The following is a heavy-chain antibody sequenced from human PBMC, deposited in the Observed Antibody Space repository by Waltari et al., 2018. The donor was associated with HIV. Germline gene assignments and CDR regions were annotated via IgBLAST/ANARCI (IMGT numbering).Heavy chain of an antibody. CDR2: IRSKAYGGTT. V-gene: IGHV3-49*04. Sequence: EVQLVESGGGLVQPGRSLRLSCTASGFSFGDYAMSWVRQAPGKGLDWVGFIRSKAYGGTTEYAASVKGRFKISRDDSKSIAYLQMNSLKTEDTAVYYCARDKGYYYDSSGRDYWGQGTLVTVSS. D-gene: IGHD3-22*01. J-gene: IGHJ4*02. CDR3: ARDKGYYYDSSGRDY. CDR1: GFSFGDYA.